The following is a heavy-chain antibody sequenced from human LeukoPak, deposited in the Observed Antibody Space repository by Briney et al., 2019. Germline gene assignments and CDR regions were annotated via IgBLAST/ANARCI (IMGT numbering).Heavy chain of an antibody. D-gene: IGHD3-22*01. CDR2: ISGSGGST. Sequence: GRSLRLSCAASGFTFSSYAMSWVRQAPGKGLEWVSAISGSGGSTYYADSVKGRFTISRDNSKNALYLQMNSLRAEATAVYYYEKDLVDDSSGYSLFDYWGEGTLVTVSS. V-gene: IGHV3-23*01. J-gene: IGHJ4*02. CDR1: GFTFSSYA. CDR3: EKDLVDDSSGYSLFDY.